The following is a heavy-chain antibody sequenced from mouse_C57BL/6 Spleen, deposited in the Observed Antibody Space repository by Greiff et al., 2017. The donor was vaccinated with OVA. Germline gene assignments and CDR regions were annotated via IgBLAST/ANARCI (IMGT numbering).Heavy chain of an antibody. Sequence: LQESGPELVKPGASVKISCKASGYAFSSSWMNWVKQRPGKGLEWIGRIYPGDGDTNYNGKFKGKATLTADKSSSTAYMQLSSLTSEDSAVYFCAREHYDDYFDYWGQGTTLTVSS. CDR3: AREHYDDYFDY. CDR2: IYPGDGDT. CDR1: GYAFSSSW. J-gene: IGHJ2*01. D-gene: IGHD2-4*01. V-gene: IGHV1-82*01.